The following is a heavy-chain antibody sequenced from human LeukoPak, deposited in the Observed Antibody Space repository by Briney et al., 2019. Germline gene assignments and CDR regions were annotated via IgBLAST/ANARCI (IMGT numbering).Heavy chain of an antibody. CDR1: GYSISSGYY. J-gene: IGHJ4*02. CDR2: IYHSGST. D-gene: IGHD3-22*01. Sequence: PSETLSLTCTVSGYSISSGYYWGWIRQPPGKGLEWIGSIYHSGSTYYNPSLKSRVTISVDTSKNHFSLKLSSVTAADTAVYYCARDRDYYYDSSGYPDYWGQGTLVTVSS. V-gene: IGHV4-38-2*02. CDR3: ARDRDYYYDSSGYPDY.